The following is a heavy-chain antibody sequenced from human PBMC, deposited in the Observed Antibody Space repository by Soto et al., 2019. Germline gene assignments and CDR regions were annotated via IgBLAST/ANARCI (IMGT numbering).Heavy chain of an antibody. Sequence: GGSLRLSCAASGFTFSSYAMSWVRQAPGKGLEWVSAISGSGGSTYYADSVKGRFTISRDNSKNTLYLQMNSLRAEDTAVYYCAKGSYGYYYYAMDVWGPGTTVTLSS. J-gene: IGHJ6*02. V-gene: IGHV3-23*01. CDR2: ISGSGGST. CDR3: AKGSYGYYYYAMDV. CDR1: GFTFSSYA. D-gene: IGHD3-10*01.